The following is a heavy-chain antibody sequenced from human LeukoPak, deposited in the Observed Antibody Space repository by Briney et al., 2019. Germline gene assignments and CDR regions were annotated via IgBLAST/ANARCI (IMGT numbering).Heavy chain of an antibody. CDR3: ARSGIVGATGAFDI. Sequence: PSETLSLTCTVSGGSISSDDYYWSWIRQPPGKGLEWIGYIYYSGNTNYNPSLKSRVSISVDTSKNQLSLKLSSVTAADTAVYYCARSGIVGATGAFDIWGQGTMVTVSS. CDR1: GGSISSDDYY. CDR2: IYYSGNT. J-gene: IGHJ3*02. D-gene: IGHD1-26*01. V-gene: IGHV4-30-4*08.